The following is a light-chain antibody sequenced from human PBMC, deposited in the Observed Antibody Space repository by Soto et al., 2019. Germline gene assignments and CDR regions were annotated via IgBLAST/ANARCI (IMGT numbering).Light chain of an antibody. J-gene: IGLJ2*01. V-gene: IGLV1-40*01. CDR2: GNS. CDR3: QSYDSRLRGWGV. CDR1: SSNIGAGYD. Sequence: QSVLTQPPSVSGAPGQRVTISCTGSSSNIGAGYDVHWYQQLPGTAPKLLIYGNSNRPSGVPDRFSGSKSGTSASLAITGLQAGDEADYYCQSYDSRLRGWGVFGGGTKLTVL.